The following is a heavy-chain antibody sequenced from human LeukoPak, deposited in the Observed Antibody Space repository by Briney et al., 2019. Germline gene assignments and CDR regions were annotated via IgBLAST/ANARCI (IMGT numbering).Heavy chain of an antibody. D-gene: IGHD2-15*01. CDR3: ARGGVAATVLFDY. Sequence: SETLSLTCTVSGGSFTTHYWSWIRQPPGKGLEWIGYIYYSGSTNYNPSLKSRVTISVDTSKSQFFLKLSSVTAADTAVYYCARGGVAATVLFDYWGQGTLVTVSS. V-gene: IGHV4-59*11. J-gene: IGHJ4*02. CDR1: GGSFTTHY. CDR2: IYYSGST.